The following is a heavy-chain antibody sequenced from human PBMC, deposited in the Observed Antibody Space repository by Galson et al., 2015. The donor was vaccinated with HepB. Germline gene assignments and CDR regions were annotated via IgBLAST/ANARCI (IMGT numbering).Heavy chain of an antibody. CDR3: ARKLGYCSGGSCYPGSFWFDP. D-gene: IGHD2-15*01. V-gene: IGHV1-18*04. Sequence: QSGAEVKKPGASVKVSCKASGYTFTSYGISWVRQAPGQGLEWMGWISAYNGNTNYAQKLQGRVTMTTDTSTSTAYMELRSLRSDDTAVYYCARKLGYCSGGSCYPGSFWFDPWGQGTLVTVSS. CDR2: ISAYNGNT. J-gene: IGHJ5*02. CDR1: GYTFTSYG.